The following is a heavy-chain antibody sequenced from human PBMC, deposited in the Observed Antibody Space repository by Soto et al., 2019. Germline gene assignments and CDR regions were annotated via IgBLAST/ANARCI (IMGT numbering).Heavy chain of an antibody. CDR1: GFTFSSYG. V-gene: IGHV3-30*18. D-gene: IGHD1-7*01. Sequence: SLRLACVASGFTFSSYGIHWVRQAPGQGLEWVAVISYDGSNEYYADSVKGRFTISRDNSKNTLYLQMDSLRPEDTAVYHCAKETNGQSSYFYYYYGMEGWGKGNTVSVSA. J-gene: IGHJ6*04. CDR3: AKETNGQSSYFYYYYGMEG. CDR2: ISYDGSNE.